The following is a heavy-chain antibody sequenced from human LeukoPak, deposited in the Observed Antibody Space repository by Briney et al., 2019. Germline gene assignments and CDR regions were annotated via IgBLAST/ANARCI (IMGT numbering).Heavy chain of an antibody. V-gene: IGHV3-23*01. D-gene: IGHD2-21*02. CDR1: GFVFSSNG. Sequence: GGSLRLSCAASGFVFSSNGMSWVRQAPGKGLEWVSIISDDGGSTHYADSVKGRFTISRDNSKHTLYLQMNGLRAEDTAIYYCAKQRKNCGSDRSRFYWFFDLWGRGTLLTVSS. CDR3: AKQRKNCGSDRSRFYWFFDL. CDR2: ISDDGGST. J-gene: IGHJ2*01.